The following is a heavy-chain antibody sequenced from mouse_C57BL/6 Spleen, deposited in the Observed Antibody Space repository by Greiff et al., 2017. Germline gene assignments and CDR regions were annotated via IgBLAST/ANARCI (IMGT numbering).Heavy chain of an antibody. J-gene: IGHJ2*01. CDR1: GYTFTDYS. CDR2: ISTYYGDA. Sequence: QVQLQQSGPELVRPGASVKISCKGSGYTFTDYSMHWVKQSHAKSLEWIGVISTYYGDASYNQKFKDKATMTVDKSSSTTYMELARLTSEDSAVYYCARGHYYGSSFYYIDYWGQGTTLTVSS. V-gene: IGHV1-67*01. CDR3: ARGHYYGSSFYYIDY. D-gene: IGHD1-1*01.